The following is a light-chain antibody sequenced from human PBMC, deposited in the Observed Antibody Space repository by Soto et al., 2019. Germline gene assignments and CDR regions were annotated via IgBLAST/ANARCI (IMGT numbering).Light chain of an antibody. V-gene: IGKV1-27*01. CDR3: QKYNLAPLT. CDR2: AAS. CDR1: QGISNY. Sequence: DIQLTQSPSSLSASVGDRVTITFRASQGISNYLAWYQQKPGKVPKLLIYAASTLQAGVPSRCSGSGSGPDFTLTISSLQPEYVATYYRQKYNLAPLTFGQGTKVEIK. J-gene: IGKJ1*01.